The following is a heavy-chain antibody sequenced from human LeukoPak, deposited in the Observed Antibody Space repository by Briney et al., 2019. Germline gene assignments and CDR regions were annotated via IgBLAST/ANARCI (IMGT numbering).Heavy chain of an antibody. CDR2: IYYSGST. CDR3: VRQLIDGYIYFDY. V-gene: IGHV4-39*01. D-gene: IGHD5-24*01. Sequence: SETLSLTCTVSGGAISSSSYYWGWIRQPPGKGLEWIGSIYYSGSTYYNPSLKSRVTISVDTSKNQFSLKLRSVTAADTAVYYCVRQLIDGYIYFDYWGQGTLVAVSS. J-gene: IGHJ4*02. CDR1: GGAISSSSYY.